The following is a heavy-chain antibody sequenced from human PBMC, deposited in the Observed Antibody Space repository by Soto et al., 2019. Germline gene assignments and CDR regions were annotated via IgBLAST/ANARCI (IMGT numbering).Heavy chain of an antibody. CDR2: ISGSGGST. CDR3: AKPPRLVPYSYYGMDV. V-gene: IGHV3-23*01. D-gene: IGHD6-19*01. CDR1: GFTFSSYS. Sequence: EGSLILSCAACGFTFSSYSMSWVRQAPGKGLEWVSAISGSGGSTYYADSVKGRFTISRDNSKNTLYLRMNSLRAEDTAVYYCAKPPRLVPYSYYGMDVWGQGTTVTVSS. J-gene: IGHJ6*02.